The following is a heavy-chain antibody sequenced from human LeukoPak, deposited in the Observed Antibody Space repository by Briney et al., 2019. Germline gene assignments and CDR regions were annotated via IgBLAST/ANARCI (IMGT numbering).Heavy chain of an antibody. V-gene: IGHV1-2*02. Sequence: ASEKVSCKASGYTFTGYYMHWVRQAPGQGLEWMGWINPNSGGTNYAQKFQGRVTMTRDTSISTAYMELSRLRSDDTAVYYCARAHCGGDCYLDYWGQGTLVTVSS. D-gene: IGHD2-21*02. J-gene: IGHJ4*02. CDR1: GYTFTGYY. CDR2: INPNSGGT. CDR3: ARAHCGGDCYLDY.